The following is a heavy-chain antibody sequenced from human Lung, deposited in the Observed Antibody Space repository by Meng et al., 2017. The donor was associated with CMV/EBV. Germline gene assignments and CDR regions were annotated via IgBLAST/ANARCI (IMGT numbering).Heavy chain of an antibody. CDR3: ARGGSSWYYLDY. Sequence: SCAASGFTFGAHGMNWVRQAPGKGLEWVSFISTSGSYIYYADSVKGRFTISRDNAKNSLSLQMNSLSAEDTAVYYCARGGSSWYYLDYWGQGTLVTVSS. CDR1: GFTFGAHG. J-gene: IGHJ4*02. CDR2: ISTSGSYI. D-gene: IGHD6-13*01. V-gene: IGHV3-21*01.